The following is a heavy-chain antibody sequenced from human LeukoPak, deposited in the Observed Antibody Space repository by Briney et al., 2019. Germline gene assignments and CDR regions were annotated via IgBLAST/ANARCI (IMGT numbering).Heavy chain of an antibody. Sequence: SETLSPTCSVSDGSMSGSSFFWGFWVWIRQSPGKGLEWIGSIYNSGSTYYNPSLKSRVTISVDTSNNQFSLNLSSVTVADTAVYYCARGRYQLLGRRYADKNWFDPWGQGTLVTVSS. D-gene: IGHD2-2*01. CDR2: IYNSGST. J-gene: IGHJ5*02. V-gene: IGHV4-39*07. CDR3: ARGRYQLLGRRYADKNWFDP. CDR1: DGSMSGSSFF.